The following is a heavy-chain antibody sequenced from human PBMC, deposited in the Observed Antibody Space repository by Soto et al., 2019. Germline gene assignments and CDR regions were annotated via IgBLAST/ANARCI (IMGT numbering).Heavy chain of an antibody. CDR2: IYYSGST. Sequence: PSETLSLTCTVSGGSISSGDYYWSWIRQPPGKGLEWIGYIYYSGSTYYNPSLKSRVTISVDTSKNQFSLKLSSVTAADTAVYYCARGRSGWYLRGGNWFDPWGQGTLVTVSS. CDR3: ARGRSGWYLRGGNWFDP. V-gene: IGHV4-30-4*01. D-gene: IGHD6-19*01. J-gene: IGHJ5*02. CDR1: GGSISSGDYY.